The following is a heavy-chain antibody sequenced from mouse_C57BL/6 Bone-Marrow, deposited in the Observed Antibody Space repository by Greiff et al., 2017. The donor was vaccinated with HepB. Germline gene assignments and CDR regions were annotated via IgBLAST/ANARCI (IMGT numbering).Heavy chain of an antibody. CDR2: INPSSGYT. D-gene: IGHD2-4*01. Sequence: VQRVESGAELAKPGASVKLSCKASGYTFTSYWMHWVKQRPGQGLEWIGYINPSSGYTKYNQKFKDKATLTADKSSSTAYMQLSSLTYEDSAVYYCARSRLRYYFDYWGQGTTLTVSS. CDR1: GYTFTSYW. V-gene: IGHV1-7*01. J-gene: IGHJ2*01. CDR3: ARSRLRYYFDY.